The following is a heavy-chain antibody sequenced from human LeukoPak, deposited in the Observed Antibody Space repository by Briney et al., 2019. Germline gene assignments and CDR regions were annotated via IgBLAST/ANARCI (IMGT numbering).Heavy chain of an antibody. Sequence: GGSLRLSCAASGFTFSSYAMSWVRQAPGKGLEWVSAISGSGGSTYYADSVKGRFTISRDNSKNTLYLQMNSLRAEDTAVYYCAKDSIYEDDLGVYYYYMDVWGKGTTVTVSS. CDR1: GFTFSSYA. D-gene: IGHD3-16*01. CDR2: ISGSGGST. V-gene: IGHV3-23*01. CDR3: AKDSIYEDDLGVYYYYMDV. J-gene: IGHJ6*03.